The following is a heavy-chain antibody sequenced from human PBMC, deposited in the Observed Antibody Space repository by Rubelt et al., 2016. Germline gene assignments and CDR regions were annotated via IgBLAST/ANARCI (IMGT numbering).Heavy chain of an antibody. CDR1: GYSISSGYY. V-gene: IGHV4-38-2*02. CDR2: IYHSGST. Sequence: VSGYSISSGYYWGWIRQPPGKGLEWIGSIYHSGSTYYNPSLKSRVTISVDTSKNQFSLKLSSVTAADTAVYYCARDEDYVRYFDYWGQGTLVTVSS. J-gene: IGHJ4*02. D-gene: IGHD4-17*01. CDR3: ARDEDYVRYFDY.